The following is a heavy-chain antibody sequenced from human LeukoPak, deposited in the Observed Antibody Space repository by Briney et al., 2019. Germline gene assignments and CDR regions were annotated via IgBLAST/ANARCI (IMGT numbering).Heavy chain of an antibody. J-gene: IGHJ5*02. CDR3: AIHIVVVPAAKKKNSFDP. D-gene: IGHD2-2*01. CDR2: INHSGST. V-gene: IGHV4-34*01. CDR1: GGSFSSYY. Sequence: SETLSLTCAVYGGSFSSYYWSWIRQPPGKGLEWIGEINHSGSTNYNPSLKSRVTISVDTSKNQYSLKLSSVTAADTAVYYRAIHIVVVPAAKKKNSFDPWGQGTLVTVSS.